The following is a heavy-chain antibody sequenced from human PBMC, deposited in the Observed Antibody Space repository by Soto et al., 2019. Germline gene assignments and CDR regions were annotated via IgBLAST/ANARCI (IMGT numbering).Heavy chain of an antibody. J-gene: IGHJ6*02. Sequence: QVQLVQSGAEVKKPGSSVTVSCKASGGTFSSYTISWVRQAPGQGLEWMGRIIPILGIANYAQKFQGRVTITADKSTSTAYMELSSLRSEDTAVYYCARFRGSYGMDVWGQGTTVTVSS. CDR1: GGTFSSYT. CDR2: IIPILGIA. D-gene: IGHD3-10*01. CDR3: ARFRGSYGMDV. V-gene: IGHV1-69*02.